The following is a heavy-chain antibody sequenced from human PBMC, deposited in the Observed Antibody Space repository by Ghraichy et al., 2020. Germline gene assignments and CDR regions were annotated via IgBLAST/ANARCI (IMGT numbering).Heavy chain of an antibody. D-gene: IGHD3-16*01. Sequence: SETLSLTCTVSGGSIGSHYWSWLRQSPGKGLEWIAYKYYSGSPKYNPSLESQVTISVDASNRQVSLKLNSVTATDTAVYYCAGIILGPPFGGFDPWGQGTLVTVSA. J-gene: IGHJ5*02. CDR1: GGSIGSHY. V-gene: IGHV4-59*11. CDR2: KYYSGSP. CDR3: AGIILGPPFGGFDP.